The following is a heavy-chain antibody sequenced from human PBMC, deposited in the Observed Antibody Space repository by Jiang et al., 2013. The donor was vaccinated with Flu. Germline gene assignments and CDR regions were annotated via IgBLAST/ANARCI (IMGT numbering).Heavy chain of an antibody. D-gene: IGHD2-21*02. CDR1: GGSISSSSYY. Sequence: TCTVSGGSISSSSYYWGWIRQPPGKGLEWIGSIYYSGSTYYNPSLKSRVTISVDTSKNQFSLKLSSVTAADTAVYYCAREGGDCCTDAFDIWGQGTMVTISS. CDR3: AREGGDCCTDAFDI. V-gene: IGHV4-39*02. CDR2: IYYSGST. J-gene: IGHJ3*02.